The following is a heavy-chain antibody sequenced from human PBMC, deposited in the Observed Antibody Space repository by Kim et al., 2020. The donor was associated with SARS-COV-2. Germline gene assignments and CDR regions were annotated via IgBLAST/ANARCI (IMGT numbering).Heavy chain of an antibody. CDR3: AKVDSSGWYN. D-gene: IGHD6-19*01. CDR1: GYTFTSYA. V-gene: IGHV7-4-1*02. Sequence: DSVKVSCKASGYTFTSYALNWVRQAPGQGLEWMGWINTNTGNPTYAQGFTGRFVFSLDTSVSTAYLQISSLKAEDTAVYYCAKVDSSGWYNWGQGTLVTVSS. CDR2: INTNTGNP. J-gene: IGHJ4*02.